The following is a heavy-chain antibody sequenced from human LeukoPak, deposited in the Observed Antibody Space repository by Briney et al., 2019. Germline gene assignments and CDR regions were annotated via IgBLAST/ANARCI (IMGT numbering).Heavy chain of an antibody. CDR1: GFTFSSYG. CDR2: IWYDGSNK. CDR3: ARDQPYSNYGHYYYYGMDV. D-gene: IGHD4-11*01. J-gene: IGHJ6*02. V-gene: IGHV3-33*01. Sequence: GGSLRLSCAASGFTFSSYGMHWVRQAPGKGLEWVAVIWYDGSNKYYADSVKGRFTISRDNSKNTLYLQMNSLRAEDTAVYYCARDQPYSNYGHYYYYGMDVWGQGTTVTVSS.